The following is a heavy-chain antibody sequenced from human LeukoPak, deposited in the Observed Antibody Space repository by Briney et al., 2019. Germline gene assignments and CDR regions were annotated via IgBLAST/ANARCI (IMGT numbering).Heavy chain of an antibody. D-gene: IGHD6-13*01. J-gene: IGHJ4*02. Sequence: GGSLRLSCAASGFTFDDYAIYWVRQGPGKGLEWVSLISGDGGSIYYADSVKGRFTISRDNSKNSLYLQMNSLRTEDTALYYCAKEDYSSSWYALDYWGQGTLATVSS. CDR1: GFTFDDYA. CDR2: ISGDGGSI. V-gene: IGHV3-43*02. CDR3: AKEDYSSSWYALDY.